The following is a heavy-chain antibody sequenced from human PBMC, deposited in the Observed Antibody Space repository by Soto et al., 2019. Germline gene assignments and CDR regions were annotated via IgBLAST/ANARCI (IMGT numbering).Heavy chain of an antibody. V-gene: IGHV4-39*01. D-gene: IGHD1-26*01. Sequence: SETLSLTCSVSGDAISNYYWGWIRQPPGKGLEWIGSIYYSGSTYYNPSLKSRVTISVDTSKNQFSLKLSSVTAADTAVYYCARQVVGAPSWFDPWGQGTLVTVSS. CDR3: ARQVVGAPSWFDP. CDR1: GDAISNYY. CDR2: IYYSGST. J-gene: IGHJ5*02.